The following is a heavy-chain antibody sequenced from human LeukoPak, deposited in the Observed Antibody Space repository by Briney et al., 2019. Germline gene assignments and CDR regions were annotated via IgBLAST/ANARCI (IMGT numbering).Heavy chain of an antibody. D-gene: IGHD1-1*01. CDR2: IYYSGSP. J-gene: IGHJ4*02. V-gene: IGHV4-39*01. CDR1: GGSISNNNYY. CDR3: ATWRTAKTGFDY. Sequence: TSETLSLTCTVSGGSISNNNYYWAWIRQPPGKGLECIGSIYYSGSPYYNPSLKIRVTISVDTSKNQFSLRLSSVTAADTAVYYCATWRTAKTGFDYWGQGTLVTVSS.